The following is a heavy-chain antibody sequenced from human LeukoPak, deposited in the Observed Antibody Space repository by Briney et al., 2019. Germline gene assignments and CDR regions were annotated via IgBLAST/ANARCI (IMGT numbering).Heavy chain of an antibody. D-gene: IGHD5-24*01. CDR3: ARSPDGYMAH. Sequence: ASVKVSCKASGGTFSSYAISWVRQAPGQGLEWMGGIIPIFGTANYAQKFQGRVTITADESTTTVHMELSSLRSEDTAVYYCARSPDGYMAHWGQGTLVTVSS. CDR2: IIPIFGTA. CDR1: GGTFSSYA. J-gene: IGHJ4*02. V-gene: IGHV1-69*13.